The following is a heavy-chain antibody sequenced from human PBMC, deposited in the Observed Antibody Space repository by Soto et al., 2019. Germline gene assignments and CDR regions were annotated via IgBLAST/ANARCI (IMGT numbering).Heavy chain of an antibody. CDR1: GFTFSSYS. CDR2: ISSSSSTI. CDR3: ARGATIGTTDWFDP. D-gene: IGHD1-1*01. V-gene: IGHV3-48*02. Sequence: GGPLRLSCAASGFTFSSYSMNWVRQAPGKGLEWVSYISSSSSTIYYADSVKGRFTISRDNAKNSLYLQMNSLRDEDTAVYYCARGATIGTTDWFDPWGQGTLVTVSS. J-gene: IGHJ5*02.